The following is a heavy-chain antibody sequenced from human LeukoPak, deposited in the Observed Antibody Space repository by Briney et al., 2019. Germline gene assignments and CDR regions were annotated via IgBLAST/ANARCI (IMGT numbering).Heavy chain of an antibody. CDR2: ISSSGTYV. Sequence: GGSLRLSCAASGFTFSSYSMNWVRQAPGKGLEWVSSISSSGTYVYYADSVKGRFTISRDNAKNSLSLQMNSLRADDAAVYYCARASSKQLAGYLPDGFDIWGQGTMVTVFS. CDR1: GFTFSSYS. D-gene: IGHD3-9*01. V-gene: IGHV3-21*01. J-gene: IGHJ3*02. CDR3: ARASSKQLAGYLPDGFDI.